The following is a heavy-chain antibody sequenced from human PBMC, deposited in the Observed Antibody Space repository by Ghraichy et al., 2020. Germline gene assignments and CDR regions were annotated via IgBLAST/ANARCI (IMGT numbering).Heavy chain of an antibody. V-gene: IGHV3-53*01. J-gene: IGHJ4*02. CDR3: ARGYCTNGVCYPFDY. D-gene: IGHD2-8*01. CDR2: IYSSGST. CDR1: GFTVSSNY. Sequence: GGSLRLSCAASGFTVSSNYMSWVRQAPGKGLEWVSVIYSSGSTYYADSVKGRFTISRDNSENTLYLQMDSLRAEDTAVYYCARGYCTNGVCYPFDYWGQGTLVTVSS.